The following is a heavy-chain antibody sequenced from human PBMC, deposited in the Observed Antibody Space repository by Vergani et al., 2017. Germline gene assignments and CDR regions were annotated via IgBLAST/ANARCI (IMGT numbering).Heavy chain of an antibody. CDR3: ARDHLRSSGNGY. J-gene: IGHJ4*02. CDR1: GYSISSGYY. D-gene: IGHD5-12*01. CDR2: IYHSGST. Sequence: QVQLQESGPGLVKPSETLSLTCTVSGYSISSGYYWGWIRQPPGKGLEWIGSIYHSGSTYYNPSLKSRVTISVDTSKNQFSLKLSSVTAVDTAVYYCARDHLRSSGNGYWGQGTLVTVSS. V-gene: IGHV4-38-2*02.